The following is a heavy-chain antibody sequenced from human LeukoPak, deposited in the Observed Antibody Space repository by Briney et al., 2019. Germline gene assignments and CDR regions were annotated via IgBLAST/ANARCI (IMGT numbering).Heavy chain of an antibody. J-gene: IGHJ4*02. CDR3: ARGGSFVEY. CDR1: GFTFSNYV. V-gene: IGHV3-48*03. Sequence: GGSLRLSCAASGFTFSNYVMHWVRRAPGKGLEWVSYISSGGSTVYYADSVKGRFTVSRDNAKNSLYLQVSSLRAEDTAVYYCARGGSFVEYWGQGTLVIVSS. CDR2: ISSGGSTV. D-gene: IGHD3-10*01.